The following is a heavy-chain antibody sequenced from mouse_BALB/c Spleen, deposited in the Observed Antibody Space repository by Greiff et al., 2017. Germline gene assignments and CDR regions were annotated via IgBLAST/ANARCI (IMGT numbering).Heavy chain of an antibody. Sequence: VQLKESGPGLVKPSQSLSLTCTVTGYSITSDYAWNWIRQFPGNKLEWMGYISYSGSTSYNPSLKSRISITRDTSKNQFFLQLNSVTTEDTATYYCARWDGYYWYFDVWGAGTTVTVSS. D-gene: IGHD2-3*01. CDR3: ARWDGYYWYFDV. V-gene: IGHV3-2*02. CDR1: GYSITSDYA. J-gene: IGHJ1*01. CDR2: ISYSGST.